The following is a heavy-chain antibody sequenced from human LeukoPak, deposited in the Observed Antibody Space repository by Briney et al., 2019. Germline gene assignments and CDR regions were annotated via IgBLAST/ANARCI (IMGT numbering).Heavy chain of an antibody. CDR3: ARFGPAHEVRGTQRGYFDY. D-gene: IGHD3-10*01. CDR1: GYSISSGYY. Sequence: SETLSLTCTVSGYSISSGYYWGWIRQPPGKGLEWIGEIYHSGSTNYNPSLKSRVTISVDTSKNQFSLKLSSVTAADTAVYYCARFGPAHEVRGTQRGYFDYWGQGTLVTVSS. CDR2: IYHSGST. J-gene: IGHJ4*02. V-gene: IGHV4-38-2*02.